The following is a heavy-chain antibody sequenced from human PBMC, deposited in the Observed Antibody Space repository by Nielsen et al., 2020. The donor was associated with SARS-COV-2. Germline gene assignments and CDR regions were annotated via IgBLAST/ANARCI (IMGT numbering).Heavy chain of an antibody. D-gene: IGHD4-17*01. Sequence: SETLSLTCSVSGGSISTGGYYWSWLRQHPGQDLEWIGYISYSGNNYYNPALESRALISLDTSKNQFALTLNSVTAADTGVYYCAVGDYYWYFDLWGRGTLVTVSS. CDR3: AVGDYYWYFDL. J-gene: IGHJ2*01. CDR2: ISYSGNN. CDR1: GGSISTGGYY. V-gene: IGHV4-31*03.